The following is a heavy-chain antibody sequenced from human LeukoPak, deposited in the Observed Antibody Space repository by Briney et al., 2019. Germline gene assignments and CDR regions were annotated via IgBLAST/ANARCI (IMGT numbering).Heavy chain of an antibody. CDR3: ARSGDYAEGFDS. Sequence: GGSLRLSCAASGFTFSSYSMNWVRQAPGKGLEWVSCITSSSNLIYYEDSVKGRFSMSRDDAKNSLYLQMNSLRAEDTAVYYCARSGDYAEGFDSWGQGTLVTVSS. V-gene: IGHV3-21*01. CDR2: ITSSSNLI. D-gene: IGHD4-17*01. CDR1: GFTFSSYS. J-gene: IGHJ4*02.